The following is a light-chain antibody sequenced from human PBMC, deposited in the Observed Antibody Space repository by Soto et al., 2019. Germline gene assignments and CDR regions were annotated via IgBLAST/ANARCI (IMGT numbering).Light chain of an antibody. Sequence: DIQMTQSPSALSASVGDRVTITCRASQTITTWMAWYQQKPGKAPKLLVYAASTLQSGVPSRFSGSGSGTDFTLTISCLQAEDFATYYCQQYYSYPFTFGPGTKVDI. CDR3: QQYYSYPFT. V-gene: IGKV1-5*01. J-gene: IGKJ3*01. CDR1: QTITTW. CDR2: AAS.